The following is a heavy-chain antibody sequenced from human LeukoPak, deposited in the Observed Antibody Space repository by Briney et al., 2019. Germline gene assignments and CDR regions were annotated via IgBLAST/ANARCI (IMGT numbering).Heavy chain of an antibody. Sequence: SETLSLTCAVYGESFSGYYWSWIRQPPGKGLEWIGEINHSGSTNYNPSLKSRVTISVDTSKNQFSLKLSSVTAADTAVYYCARRARYGDYVYYFDYWGQGTLVTVSS. V-gene: IGHV4-34*01. D-gene: IGHD4-17*01. J-gene: IGHJ4*02. CDR3: ARRARYGDYVYYFDY. CDR2: INHSGST. CDR1: GESFSGYY.